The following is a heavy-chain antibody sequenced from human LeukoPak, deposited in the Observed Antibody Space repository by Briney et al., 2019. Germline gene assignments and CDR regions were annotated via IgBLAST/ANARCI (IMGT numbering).Heavy chain of an antibody. Sequence: ASVKVSCKASGYTFTGYYMHWMRQAPGQGLEWMGWINPNSGGTNYAQKFQGRVTMTRDTSISTAYMELSRLRSDDTAVYYCARVGSGYYDSSGYYLGYWGQGTLVTVSS. D-gene: IGHD3-22*01. J-gene: IGHJ4*02. CDR1: GYTFTGYY. CDR2: INPNSGGT. V-gene: IGHV1-2*02. CDR3: ARVGSGYYDSSGYYLGY.